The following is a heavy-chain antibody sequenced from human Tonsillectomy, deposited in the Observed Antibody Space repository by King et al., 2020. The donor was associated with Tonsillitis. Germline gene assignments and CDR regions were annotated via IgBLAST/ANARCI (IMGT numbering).Heavy chain of an antibody. CDR2: ILYDGSNK. CDR1: GFTFRSYA. CDR3: VRDPSPVS. Sequence: VQLVESGGGVVQPGRSLRLSCAVSGFTFRSYAMHWVRQAPGKGLEWVAVILYDGSNKYYADSVKGRFTISRDNSKNTLYLQMNTLRAADTDVYYCVRDPSPVSWGQGTLVIVPS. V-gene: IGHV3-30-3*01. J-gene: IGHJ5*02.